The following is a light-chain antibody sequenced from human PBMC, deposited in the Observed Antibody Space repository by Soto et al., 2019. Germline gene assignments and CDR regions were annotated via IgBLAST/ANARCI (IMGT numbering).Light chain of an antibody. CDR1: QGISNY. V-gene: IGKV1-27*01. CDR2: AAS. Sequence: DVQMTQAPSSLSASVGDRVTITCRASQGISNYLAWYQQKQGKVPKLLIYAASILQSGVPSRFSGSGSGTDFTITISSLQPEDVATYYCQKYNSAPRTFGGGTKVEIK. CDR3: QKYNSAPRT. J-gene: IGKJ4*01.